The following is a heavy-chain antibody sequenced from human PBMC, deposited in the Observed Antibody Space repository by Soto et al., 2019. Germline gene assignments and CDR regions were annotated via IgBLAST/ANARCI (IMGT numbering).Heavy chain of an antibody. CDR3: ARDSTISGCDR. CDR1: GFTFSNHG. D-gene: IGHD2-21*02. V-gene: IGHV3-33*01. CDR2: IWYDGSKK. J-gene: IGHJ4*02. Sequence: QVQLVESGGGVVQPGRSLRLSCTASGFTFSNHGFHWVRQAPGKGLDWVAAIWYDGSKKVYGETVKGRFTISRDDSKNPMYLQKESLKADAMAIYYSARDSTISGCDRWGQGPQVTFSS.